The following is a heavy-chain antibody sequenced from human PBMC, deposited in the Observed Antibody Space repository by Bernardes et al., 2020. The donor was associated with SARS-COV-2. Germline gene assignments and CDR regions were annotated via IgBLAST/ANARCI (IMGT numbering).Heavy chain of an antibody. CDR2: INTNTGNP. CDR3: ARVGYSGSYDWYFAL. J-gene: IGHJ6*01. Sequence: SVQVSCKASGYTFTSYAMNWVRQAPGQGLEWMGWINTNTGNPTYAQGFTGRFVFSLDTSVSTAYLQISSLKAEDTAVYYCARVGYSGSYDWYFALWGQGTTFTVSS. D-gene: IGHD1-26*01. CDR1: GYTFTSYA. V-gene: IGHV7-4-1*02.